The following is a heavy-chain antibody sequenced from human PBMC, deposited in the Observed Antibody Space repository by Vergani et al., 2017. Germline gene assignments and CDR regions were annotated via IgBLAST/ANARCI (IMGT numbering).Heavy chain of an antibody. CDR3: ARGLRGVEYPLLDYYYYMDV. CDR1: GGSISSYY. Sequence: QVQLQESGPGLVKPSETLSLTCTVSGGSISSYYWSWIRQPPGKGLEWIGYIYYSGSTNYNPSLKSRVTISVDTSKNQFSLKLSSVTAADTAVYYCARGLRGVEYPLLDYYYYMDVWGKGTTVTVSS. J-gene: IGHJ6*03. V-gene: IGHV4-59*01. D-gene: IGHD2-2*01. CDR2: IYYSGST.